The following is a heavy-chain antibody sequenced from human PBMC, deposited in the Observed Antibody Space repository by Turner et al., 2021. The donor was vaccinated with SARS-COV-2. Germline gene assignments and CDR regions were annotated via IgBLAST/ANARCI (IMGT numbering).Heavy chain of an antibody. Sequence: QLQLQESGPGLVKLSETLSLTCTVPGGSISSSSYCWGWIRQPPGKGLEWIGSMYYRGSTYYNPSLKSRVTISVDTSKNQFSLKLSSVTAADTAVYYCARSRLSGVDDYWGQGTLVTVSS. J-gene: IGHJ4*02. CDR3: ARSRLSGVDDY. CDR2: MYYRGST. V-gene: IGHV4-39*01. CDR1: GGSISSSSYC. D-gene: IGHD3-3*01.